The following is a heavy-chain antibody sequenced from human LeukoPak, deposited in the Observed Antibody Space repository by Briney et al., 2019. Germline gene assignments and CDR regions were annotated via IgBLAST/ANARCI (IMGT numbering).Heavy chain of an antibody. CDR3: ARDSGNYDYGDYGRDGCFDY. D-gene: IGHD4-17*01. J-gene: IGHJ4*02. Sequence: ASMKVSCKASGYTFTGYYMHWVRQAPGQGLEWMGWINPNSGGTNYAQKFQGRVTMTRDTSISTGYMELSRLRSDDTAVYYCARDSGNYDYGDYGRDGCFDYWGQGTLVTVSS. CDR2: INPNSGGT. V-gene: IGHV1-2*02. CDR1: GYTFTGYY.